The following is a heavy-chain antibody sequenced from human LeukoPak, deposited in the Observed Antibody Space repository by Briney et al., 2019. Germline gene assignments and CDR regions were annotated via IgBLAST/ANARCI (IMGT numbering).Heavy chain of an antibody. CDR3: ARAESDSSGVDY. Sequence: ASVKVSCKASGYTFTSYFMHWVRQAPGQGLEWMGIINPSDAFTRYAQTFQGRVTVTRDTSTSTVYMELSNLRSEDTAVYYCARAESDSSGVDYWGQGTLVTVSS. V-gene: IGHV1-46*01. J-gene: IGHJ4*02. CDR1: GYTFTSYF. D-gene: IGHD3-22*01. CDR2: INPSDAFT.